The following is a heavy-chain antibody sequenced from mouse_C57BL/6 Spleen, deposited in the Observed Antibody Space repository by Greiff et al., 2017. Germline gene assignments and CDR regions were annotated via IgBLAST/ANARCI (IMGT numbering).Heavy chain of an antibody. V-gene: IGHV5-6*02. CDR2: ISSGGSYT. J-gene: IGHJ3*01. CDR3: ARREGITTAGFAY. D-gene: IGHD1-2*01. CDR1: GFTFSSYG. Sequence: EVKVVESGGDLVKPGGSLKLSCAASGFTFSSYGMSWVRQTPDKRLEWVATISSGGSYTYYPDSVKGRFTISRDNAKNTLYLQMGSLKSEDTAMYYCARREGITTAGFAYWGQGTLVTVSA.